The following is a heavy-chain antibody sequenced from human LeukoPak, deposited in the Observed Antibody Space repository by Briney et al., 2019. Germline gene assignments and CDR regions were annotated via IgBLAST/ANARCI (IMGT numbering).Heavy chain of an antibody. CDR3: AREIVGAIDY. Sequence: GGSLRLSCAASGFTFNDYYMSWIRQAPGKGLEWVSYISSSSSYTNYADSVKGRFTISRDNAKNSLYLQMNSLRAEDTAVYYCAREIVGAIDYWGQGTLVTVSS. CDR1: GFTFNDYY. CDR2: ISSSSSYT. J-gene: IGHJ4*02. V-gene: IGHV3-11*06. D-gene: IGHD1-26*01.